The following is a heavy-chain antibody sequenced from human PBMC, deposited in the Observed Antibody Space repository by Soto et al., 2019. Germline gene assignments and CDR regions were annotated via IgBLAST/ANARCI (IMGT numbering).Heavy chain of an antibody. V-gene: IGHV1-46*01. Sequence: ASVKVSCKASGYTFTSYYMHWVRQSPGQGLEWMGIINPSGGSTTYAQKFQGRVTMPRDTSTSTVYMELSSLRSEDTAVYYCARGPPREEYGGNPDDAFDIWGQGTMVTVSS. D-gene: IGHD2-15*01. J-gene: IGHJ3*02. CDR3: ARGPPREEYGGNPDDAFDI. CDR1: GYTFTSYY. CDR2: INPSGGST.